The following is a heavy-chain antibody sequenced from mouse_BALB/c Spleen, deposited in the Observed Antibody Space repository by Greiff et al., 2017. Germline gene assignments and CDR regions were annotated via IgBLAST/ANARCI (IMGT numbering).Heavy chain of an antibody. CDR1: GFTFSSYT. CDR2: ISSGGGNT. J-gene: IGHJ3*01. D-gene: IGHD2-2*01. Sequence: EVKLVESGGGLVKPGGSLKLSCAASGFTFSSYTMSWVRQTPEKRLEWVATISSGGGNTYYPDSVKGRFTISRDNAKNNLYLQMSSLRSEDTALYYCARGGYDGAWFAYWGQGTLVTVSA. V-gene: IGHV5-9*03. CDR3: ARGGYDGAWFAY.